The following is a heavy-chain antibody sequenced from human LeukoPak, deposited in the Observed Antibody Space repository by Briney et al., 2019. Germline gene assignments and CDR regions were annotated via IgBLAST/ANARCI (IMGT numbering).Heavy chain of an antibody. J-gene: IGHJ6*02. CDR2: MNPNSGNT. V-gene: IGHV1-8*01. CDR1: GYTFTSYD. Sequence: ASAKVSCKASGYTFTSYDINWVRQATGQGLEWMGWMNPNSGNTGYAQKFQGRVTMTRNTSISTAYMELSSLRSEDTAVYYCARVGAGGGGTLMYYYYYSGMDVWGQGTTVTVSS. CDR3: ARVGAGGGGTLMYYYYYSGMDV. D-gene: IGHD2-15*01.